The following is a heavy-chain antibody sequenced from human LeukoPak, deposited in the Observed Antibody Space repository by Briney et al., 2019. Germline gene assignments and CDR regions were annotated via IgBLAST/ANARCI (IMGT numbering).Heavy chain of an antibody. Sequence: SETLSLTCTVSGVSISTYDWNWIRQPAGKGLEWIGRIYTSGNTKYNPSLKSRVTMSVDTSKNQVSLRLTSVTAADTAVYYCATMYSSMVDYWGQGTPVTVSS. CDR3: ATMYSSMVDY. J-gene: IGHJ4*02. V-gene: IGHV4-4*07. CDR1: GVSISTYD. D-gene: IGHD6-13*01. CDR2: IYTSGNT.